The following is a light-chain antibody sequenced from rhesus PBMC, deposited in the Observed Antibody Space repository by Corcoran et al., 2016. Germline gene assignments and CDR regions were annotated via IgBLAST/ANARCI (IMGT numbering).Light chain of an antibody. CDR2: GES. CDR3: QKYSSSPPLT. J-gene: IGKJ4*01. Sequence: QVILTQSPATLSLSPGERATLSCRASQSVSSYLAWYQQKPGPPPRPPYYGESSRAPGIPGRFSGSGSGTEFTLTIRSLAPEDFAVYYGQKYSSSPPLTFGGGTKVEIK. V-gene: IGKV3-53*01. CDR1: QSVSSY.